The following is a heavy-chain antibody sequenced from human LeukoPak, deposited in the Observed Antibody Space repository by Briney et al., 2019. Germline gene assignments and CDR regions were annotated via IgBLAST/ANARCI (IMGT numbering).Heavy chain of an antibody. Sequence: GGSLRLXCAASGFTFGSYWMSWGRQAPGKGLEWVANIKQDGSEKYYVDSVKGRFTISRDNAKNSLYLQMNSLRAEDTAVYYCARVQRAYDILTGYHSYNWFDPWGQGTLVTVSS. V-gene: IGHV3-7*01. CDR1: GFTFGSYW. CDR3: ARVQRAYDILTGYHSYNWFDP. J-gene: IGHJ5*02. D-gene: IGHD3-9*01. CDR2: IKQDGSEK.